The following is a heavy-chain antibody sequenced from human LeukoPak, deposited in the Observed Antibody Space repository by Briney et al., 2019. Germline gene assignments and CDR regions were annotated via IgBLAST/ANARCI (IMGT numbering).Heavy chain of an antibody. J-gene: IGHJ4*02. D-gene: IGHD1-26*01. Sequence: SETLSLTCSVSGGSISNYYWSWIRQPPGKGLEWIGYIYYSGSTKYNPSLNSRVTMSVDTSKNQFSLKLSSVTAADTAVYYCARGQWGDRLRYWGQGTLVTVSS. V-gene: IGHV4-59*01. CDR2: IYYSGST. CDR1: GGSISNYY. CDR3: ARGQWGDRLRY.